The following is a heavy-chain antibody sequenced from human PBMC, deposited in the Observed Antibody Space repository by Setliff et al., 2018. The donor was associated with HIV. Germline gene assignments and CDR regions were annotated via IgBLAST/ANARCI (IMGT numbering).Heavy chain of an antibody. CDR2: INAGNGIT. V-gene: IGHV1-3*01. CDR3: ARPVGAMGFDP. CDR1: GGTFSTSA. J-gene: IGHJ5*02. Sequence: ASVKVSCKASGGTFSTSAISWVRQAPGRGLEWMGGINAGNGITKYSQKLQGRVTFTRDTFASTAYMELSSLRSEDTAVYYCARPVGAMGFDPWGQGTLVTVSS. D-gene: IGHD1-26*01.